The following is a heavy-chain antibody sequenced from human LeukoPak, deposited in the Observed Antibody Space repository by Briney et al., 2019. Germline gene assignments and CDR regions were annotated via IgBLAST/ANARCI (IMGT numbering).Heavy chain of an antibody. V-gene: IGHV3-7*01. CDR2: IKQDGSEK. CDR1: GFTFSSYW. J-gene: IGHJ3*02. Sequence: GGSLRLSCAASGFTFSSYWMSWVRQAARKWLEWVANIKQDGSEKYYVDSVKGRFTISRDNAKNSLYLQMNSLRAEDTAVYYCARDSASSWYAFDIWGQGTMVTVSS. D-gene: IGHD6-13*01. CDR3: ARDSASSWYAFDI.